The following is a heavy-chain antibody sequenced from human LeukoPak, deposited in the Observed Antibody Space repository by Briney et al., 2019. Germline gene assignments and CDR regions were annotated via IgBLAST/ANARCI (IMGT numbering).Heavy chain of an antibody. J-gene: IGHJ4*02. CDR3: AGSMVRGVIRDY. CDR1: GFTFSSYE. Sequence: GGSLRLSCAASGFTFSSYEMNWVRQAPGKGLEWASYISSSGSTIYYADSVKGRFTISRDNAKNSLYLQMNSLRAEDTAVYYCAGSMVRGVIRDYWGQGTLVTVSS. CDR2: ISSSGSTI. D-gene: IGHD3-10*01. V-gene: IGHV3-48*03.